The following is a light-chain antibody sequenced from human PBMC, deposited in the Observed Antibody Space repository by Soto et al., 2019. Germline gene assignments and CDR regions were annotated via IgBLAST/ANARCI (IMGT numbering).Light chain of an antibody. CDR1: PSVSSY. V-gene: IGKV3-11*01. J-gene: IGKJ1*01. Sequence: EIVLTQSPATMSLSPGERATLSCRASPSVSSYLAWYQQKPGQAPGLLIYDASNRATGIPARFSGSGSGTDFTLTISSLEPGDFAVYYCQQRSNWPWTFGQGTKVEIK. CDR3: QQRSNWPWT. CDR2: DAS.